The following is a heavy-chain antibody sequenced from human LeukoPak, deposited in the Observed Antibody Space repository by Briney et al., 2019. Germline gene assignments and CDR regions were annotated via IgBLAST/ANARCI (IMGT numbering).Heavy chain of an antibody. CDR3: TRDSSYYDSNGVYYYYMDV. CDR1: GFTLSSYA. D-gene: IGHD3-22*01. J-gene: IGHJ6*03. V-gene: IGHV3-23*01. CDR2: ISGSGVTT. Sequence: AGGSLRLSCAASGFTLSSYAMSWVRQAPGKGLEWVSVISGSGVTTYYADSVQGRFTISRDDSKNTLYLQLNSLRAEDTAVYYCTRDSSYYDSNGVYYYYMDVWGKGTTVTISS.